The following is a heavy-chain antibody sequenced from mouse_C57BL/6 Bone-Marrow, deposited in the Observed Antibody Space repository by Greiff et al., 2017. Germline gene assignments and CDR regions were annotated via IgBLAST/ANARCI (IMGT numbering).Heavy chain of an antibody. CDR1: GYTFTSYW. CDR2: IDPSDSYT. V-gene: IGHV1-50*01. D-gene: IGHD1-1*01. Sequence: QVQLQQSGAELVKPGASVKLSCKASGYTFTSYWMQWVKQRPGQGLEWIGEIDPSDSYTNYNQKFKGKATLTVDTSSSTAYMQLSSLTSEDSAVYYCARGVAPGYFDVWGTGTTVTVSS. J-gene: IGHJ1*03. CDR3: ARGVAPGYFDV.